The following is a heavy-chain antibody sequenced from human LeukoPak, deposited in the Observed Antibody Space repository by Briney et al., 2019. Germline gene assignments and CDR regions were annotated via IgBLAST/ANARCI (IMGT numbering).Heavy chain of an antibody. CDR3: ARPYYYDSRIDP. D-gene: IGHD3-22*01. J-gene: IGHJ5*02. CDR1: GGSSSSGDYY. V-gene: IGHV4-30-4*01. Sequence: SQTLSLTCTDSGGSSSSGDYYWSWIRQPPGKGLEWIAYMYYSGSTYYNPSLKSRVTMSADTSKNQLSLKLSSVTAADTAVYYCARPYYYDSRIDPWGQGIPVTVSS. CDR2: MYYSGST.